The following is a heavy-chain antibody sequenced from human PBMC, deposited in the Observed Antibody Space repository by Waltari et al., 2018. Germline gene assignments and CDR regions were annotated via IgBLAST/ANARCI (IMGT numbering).Heavy chain of an antibody. CDR2: ISTNTGTP. CDR3: ARGIQLWGRGSWYFDD. J-gene: IGHJ4*02. V-gene: IGHV7-4-1*02. D-gene: IGHD5-18*01. CDR1: GYIFTNYA. Sequence: QVQLVQSGSELKKPGASVKVSCKASGYIFTNYAMNGVRQAPGQGLEWMGWISTNTGTPTFSQGFTGRFVFSLDTSVSTAYLQISSLKAEDTAVYYCARGIQLWGRGSWYFDDWGQGTLVTVSS.